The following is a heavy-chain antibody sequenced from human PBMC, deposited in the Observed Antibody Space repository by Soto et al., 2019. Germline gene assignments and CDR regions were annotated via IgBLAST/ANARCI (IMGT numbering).Heavy chain of an antibody. CDR2: MNPNSGKT. CDR3: AREKTSYGMDV. CDR1: GYTFTSYD. Sequence: QVQLVQSGAEVKKPGASVKVSCKASGYTFTSYDINWVRQATGQGLEGMGWMNPNSGKTGYAQKFQGRVNMTRNTSISTAYMELSRLRSDDTAVYYCAREKTSYGMDVWGQGTTVTVSS. J-gene: IGHJ6*02. V-gene: IGHV1-8*01.